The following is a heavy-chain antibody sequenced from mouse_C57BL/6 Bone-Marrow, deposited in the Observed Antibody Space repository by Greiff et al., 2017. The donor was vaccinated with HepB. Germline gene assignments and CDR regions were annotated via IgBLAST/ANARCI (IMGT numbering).Heavy chain of an antibody. D-gene: IGHD4-1*01. CDR3: ARCPELGPFDY. V-gene: IGHV1-54*01. CDR1: GYAFTNYL. CDR2: INPGSGGT. J-gene: IGHJ2*01. Sequence: QVQLQQSGAELVRPGTSVKVSCKASGYAFTNYLIEWVKQRPGQGLEWIGVINPGSGGTNYNEKFKGKATLTADKSSSTAYMQLSSLTSEDSAVYFCARCPELGPFDYWGQGTTLTVSS.